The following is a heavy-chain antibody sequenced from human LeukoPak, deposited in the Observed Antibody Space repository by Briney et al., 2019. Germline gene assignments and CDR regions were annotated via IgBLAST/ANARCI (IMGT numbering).Heavy chain of an antibody. CDR1: GDSASSNY. J-gene: IGHJ5*02. V-gene: IGHV4-59*02. CDR3: ARGRAFDP. CDR2: IYYSDNT. Sequence: SETLSLTCAVSGDSASSNYWSWIRQPPRRGLEWIGYIYYSDNTNYNPSLKSRVTISLDTSKNQFSLKVSSVTAADTAVYYCARGRAFDPWGQGTLVTVSS.